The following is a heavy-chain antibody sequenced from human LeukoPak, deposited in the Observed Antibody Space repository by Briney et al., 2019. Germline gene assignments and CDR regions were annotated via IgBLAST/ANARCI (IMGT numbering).Heavy chain of an antibody. D-gene: IGHD6-25*01. V-gene: IGHV4-34*01. CDR2: INHSGST. J-gene: IGHJ5*02. CDR3: ARVAGYLPTRWFDP. Sequence: SETLSLTCAVYGGSFSGCYWSWIRQPPGKGLEWIGEINHSGSTNYNPFLKSRVTISVDTSQNQFFLLLTSVTAADTAVYYCARVAGYLPTRWFDPWGQETHVTVSS. CDR1: GGSFSGCY.